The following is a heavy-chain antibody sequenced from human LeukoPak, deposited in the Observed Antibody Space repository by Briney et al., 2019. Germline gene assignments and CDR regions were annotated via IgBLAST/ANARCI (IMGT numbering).Heavy chain of an antibody. CDR2: ISGSGVST. V-gene: IGHV3-23*01. Sequence: GGSLRLSCAASGFTFSTYAMSWVRQAPGKGLEWVSSISGSGVSTYYADSVKGRFTISRDNSKNTLYLQMNSLRAEDTAVYYCAKDHSPNYYDSSGYYYPAGWGQGTLVTVSS. D-gene: IGHD3-22*01. J-gene: IGHJ4*02. CDR1: GFTFSTYA. CDR3: AKDHSPNYYDSSGYYYPAG.